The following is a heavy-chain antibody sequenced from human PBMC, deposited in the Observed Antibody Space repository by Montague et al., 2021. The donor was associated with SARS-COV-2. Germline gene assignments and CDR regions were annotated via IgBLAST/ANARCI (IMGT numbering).Heavy chain of an antibody. CDR1: GFSLSTSGMC. Sequence: PALVKPTQTLTLTCTFSGFSLSTSGMCVSWIRQPPGKALEWPARIDWXDDKYYSTSLKTRLTISKDTSKNQVVLTMTNMDPVDTATYYCARIQATVNAFDIWGQGTMVTASS. J-gene: IGHJ3*02. CDR2: IDWXDDK. CDR3: ARIQATVNAFDI. V-gene: IGHV2-70*11. D-gene: IGHD4-17*01.